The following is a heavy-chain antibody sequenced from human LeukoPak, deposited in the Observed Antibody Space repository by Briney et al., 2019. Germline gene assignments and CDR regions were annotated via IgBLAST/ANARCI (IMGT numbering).Heavy chain of an antibody. CDR1: GGSISSYY. CDR3: ARLHYDYVWGYYYYMDV. Sequence: SETLSLTCTVSGGSISSYYWSWIRQPPGKGLEWIGYIYYSGSTNYNPSLKSRVTISVDTSKNQFSLKLSSVTAADTAVYYCARLHYDYVWGYYYYMDVWGKGTTVTVSS. V-gene: IGHV4-59*01. CDR2: IYYSGST. D-gene: IGHD3-16*01. J-gene: IGHJ6*03.